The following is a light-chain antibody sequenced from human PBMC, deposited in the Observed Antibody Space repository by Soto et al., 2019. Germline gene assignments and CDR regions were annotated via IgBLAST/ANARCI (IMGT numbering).Light chain of an antibody. CDR1: QSVSSTL. V-gene: IGKV3-20*01. CDR3: QHNGDSPWR. Sequence: ELVLTQSPVALSLSSGERATLSCRASQSVSSTLLTWYQQKPGQAPRLLIYGVSSRATGIPDRFSGSGSGKDSPPTISRWGPEDFAVFFGQHNGDSPWRFGKGSRGE. J-gene: IGKJ1*01. CDR2: GVS.